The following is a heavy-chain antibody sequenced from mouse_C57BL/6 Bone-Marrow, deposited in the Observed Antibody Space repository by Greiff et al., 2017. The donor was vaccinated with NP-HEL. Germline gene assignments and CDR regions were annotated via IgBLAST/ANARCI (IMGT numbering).Heavy chain of an antibody. Sequence: QVQLQQSGPELVKPGASVKISCKASGYAFSSSWMNWVKQRPGQGLEWIGRIYPGDGDTNYNGKFKGKATLTADKSSSTAYMQLSSLTSEDSAVYFCARLGNFYFDYWGQGTTLTVSS. CDR2: IYPGDGDT. CDR3: ARLGNFYFDY. CDR1: GYAFSSSW. J-gene: IGHJ2*01. V-gene: IGHV1-82*01. D-gene: IGHD2-1*01.